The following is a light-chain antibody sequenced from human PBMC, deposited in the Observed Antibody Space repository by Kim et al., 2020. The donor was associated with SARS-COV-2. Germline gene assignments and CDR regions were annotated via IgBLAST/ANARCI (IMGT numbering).Light chain of an antibody. Sequence: QSALTQPASVSGSPGQSITISCTGTSSDVGGYNYVYWYQQHPGKAPKLMIYDVSNRPSGVSNRFPGSKSGNTASLTISGLQAEDEADYYCSSYTSSSTLDVVIGGGTQLTVL. J-gene: IGLJ2*01. CDR1: SSDVGGYNY. V-gene: IGLV2-14*03. CDR3: SSYTSSSTLDVV. CDR2: DVS.